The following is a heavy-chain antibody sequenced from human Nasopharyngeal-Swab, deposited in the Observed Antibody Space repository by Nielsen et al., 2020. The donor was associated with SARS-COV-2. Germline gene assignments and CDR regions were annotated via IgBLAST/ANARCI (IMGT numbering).Heavy chain of an antibody. CDR1: GYTFTGYY. D-gene: IGHD2-2*01. CDR2: INPNSGGT. J-gene: IGHJ3*02. CDR3: ARDQTISSNAFDI. V-gene: IGHV1-2*02. Sequence: ASVKVSCKASGYTFTGYYMHWVRQAPGQGLEWTGWINPNSGGTNYAQKFQGRVTMTRDTSISTAYMELSRLRSDDTAVYYCARDQTISSNAFDIWGQGTMVTVSS.